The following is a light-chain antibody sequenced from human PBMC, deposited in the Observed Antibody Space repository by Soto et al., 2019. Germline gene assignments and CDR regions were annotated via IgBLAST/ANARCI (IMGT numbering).Light chain of an antibody. J-gene: IGKJ1*01. Sequence: EIVLTQSPGTLSLSPGERATLSCRASQSVSSSYLAWYQQKPGQAPRLLIYGASSRATGIPDRFSGSGSGTHFTLTISRLEPVDFAVYYCQQYGSSRTFGQGTKVEIK. CDR1: QSVSSSY. CDR3: QQYGSSRT. CDR2: GAS. V-gene: IGKV3-20*01.